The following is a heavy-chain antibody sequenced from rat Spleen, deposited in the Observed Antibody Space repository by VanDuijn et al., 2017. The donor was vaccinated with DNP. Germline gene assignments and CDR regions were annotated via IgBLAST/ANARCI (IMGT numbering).Heavy chain of an antibody. CDR3: TGGGSYIYPFTY. J-gene: IGHJ3*01. V-gene: IGHV2S12*01. Sequence: QVQLRESGPGLVQPSQILSLTCTVSGFSLSNFGINWVRQPPGKGLEWIAAISSAGNTFYNSAHKSRLSFSSDPSKSQVFLQMDSLQNEETSMYFCTGGGSYIYPFTYWGQGTLVTVSS. D-gene: IGHD1-2*01. CDR2: ISSAGNT. CDR1: GFSLSNFG.